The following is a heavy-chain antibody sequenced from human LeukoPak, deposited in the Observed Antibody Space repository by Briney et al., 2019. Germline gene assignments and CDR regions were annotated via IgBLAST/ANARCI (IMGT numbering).Heavy chain of an antibody. CDR1: GSTFSTSW. V-gene: IGHV3-7*01. D-gene: IGHD6-19*01. Sequence: GGSLRLSCAASGSTFSTSWMTWVRQAPGKGLEWVANINQDGTSEKYVDSVKGRFTISRDNAKSSLDLQMNSVRAEDTALYYCARTDPYNNGWFGYWGQGTLVTVSS. CDR3: ARTDPYNNGWFGY. CDR2: INQDGTSE. J-gene: IGHJ4*02.